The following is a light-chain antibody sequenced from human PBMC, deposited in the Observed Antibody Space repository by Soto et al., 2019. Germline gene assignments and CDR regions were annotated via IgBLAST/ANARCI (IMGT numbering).Light chain of an antibody. CDR3: QHLNSFPSG. J-gene: IGKJ5*01. Sequence: DIQLTQSPSFLSASVGDRVTITCRASQGISSYLAWYQQKPGKAPKVLIYDASTLQSGVPSRFSGSGSGTEFTLTISSLQPEDFATYHCQHLNSFPSGFGQGTRLEIK. CDR1: QGISSY. V-gene: IGKV1-9*01. CDR2: DAS.